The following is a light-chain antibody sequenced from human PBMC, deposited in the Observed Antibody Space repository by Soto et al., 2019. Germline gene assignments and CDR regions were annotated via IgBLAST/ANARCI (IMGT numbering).Light chain of an antibody. CDR3: QQYDSLPIT. CDR2: AAS. V-gene: IGKV1-6*01. J-gene: IGKJ5*01. CDR1: QGIRND. Sequence: IQVTQSPSSLSASVGDRVTITCRASQGIRNDLGWYQQKPGKAPKLLIYAASSLQSGVPSRFSGSGSGTHFTFTISSLQTEDIGTYYCQQYDSLPITFGRGTRLKV.